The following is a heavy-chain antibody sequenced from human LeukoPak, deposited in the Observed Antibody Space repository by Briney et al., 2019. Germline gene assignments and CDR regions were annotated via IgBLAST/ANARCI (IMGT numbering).Heavy chain of an antibody. CDR3: APYHYNGTGFSLRHW. CDR1: GGSSSGYY. D-gene: IGHD3-22*01. Sequence: SETLSLTCAVYGGSSSGYYRSWIRQPPGKGLEWIWEINLSGSTNYNPYLKCRLTISLDTSRNHFSLIMNCVTSADTSVYFFAPYHYNGTGFSLRHWWGQGTLVTVSS. CDR2: INLSGST. J-gene: IGHJ4*02. V-gene: IGHV4-34*01.